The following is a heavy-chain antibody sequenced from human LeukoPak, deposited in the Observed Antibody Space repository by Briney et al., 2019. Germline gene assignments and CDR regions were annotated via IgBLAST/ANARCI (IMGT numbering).Heavy chain of an antibody. Sequence: GGSLGLSCAASGFIFGTYGMLWVRQAPGKGLEWVAVIAYDGSNKVYADSVKGRFTISRDNSKNTLYLQMNSLRGEDTAVYYCAKEKAIATINYGLDVWGQGTTATVSS. CDR3: AKEKAIATINYGLDV. V-gene: IGHV3-30*18. D-gene: IGHD1-1*01. CDR2: IAYDGSNK. J-gene: IGHJ6*02. CDR1: GFIFGTYG.